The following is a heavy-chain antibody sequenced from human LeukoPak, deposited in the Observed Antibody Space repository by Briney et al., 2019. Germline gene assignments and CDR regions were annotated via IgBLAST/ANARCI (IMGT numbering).Heavy chain of an antibody. Sequence: ASVKVSCKASGGTFSSYAISWVRQAPGQGLEWMGGIIPIFGTANYAQKFQGRVTITTDESTSTAYMELSSLRSEDTAVYYCARETYYYDSSGYYYDAFDIWGQGTMVTVSS. J-gene: IGHJ3*02. CDR2: IIPIFGTA. V-gene: IGHV1-69*05. CDR1: GGTFSSYA. D-gene: IGHD3-22*01. CDR3: ARETYYYDSSGYYYDAFDI.